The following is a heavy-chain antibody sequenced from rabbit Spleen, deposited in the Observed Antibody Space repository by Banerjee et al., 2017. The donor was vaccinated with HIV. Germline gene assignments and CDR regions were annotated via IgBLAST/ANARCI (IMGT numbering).Heavy chain of an antibody. V-gene: IGHV1S40*01. CDR2: IYAGSSNST. CDR1: RFSFSSSYW. CDR3: ARGTSSSGYYSGSLNL. J-gene: IGHJ4*01. Sequence: QSLEESGGDLVKPGASLTLTCTASRFSFSSSYWICWVRQAPGKGLEWIACIYAGSSNSTYYATWAKGRFTISKTSSTTVTLQMTSLTAADTATYFCARGTSSSGYYSGSLNLWGPGTLVTVS. D-gene: IGHD1-1*01.